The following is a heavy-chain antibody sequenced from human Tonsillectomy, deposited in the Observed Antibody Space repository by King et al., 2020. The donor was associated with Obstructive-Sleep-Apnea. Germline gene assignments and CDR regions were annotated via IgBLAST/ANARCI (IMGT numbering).Heavy chain of an antibody. CDR3: AKDFSGRSSAYDY. V-gene: IGHV3-9*01. Sequence: VQLVESGGGLVQPGRPLRLSCAASGFTFDDYAMHWVRQAPGKGLEWVSGISWNSGSIGYADSVKGRFTISRDNAKNSMYLQMNSLRAEDTALYYCAKDFSGRSSAYDYWGQGTLVTVSS. J-gene: IGHJ4*02. D-gene: IGHD3-22*01. CDR2: ISWNSGSI. CDR1: GFTFDDYA.